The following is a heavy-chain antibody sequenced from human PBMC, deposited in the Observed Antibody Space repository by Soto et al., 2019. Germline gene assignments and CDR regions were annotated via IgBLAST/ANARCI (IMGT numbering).Heavy chain of an antibody. CDR3: RAGGGGGGAITLLDY. J-gene: IGHJ4*02. V-gene: IGHV1-2*04. Sequence: ASVKVSCKASGYTFTGYYMHWVRQAPGQGLEWMGWINPNSGGTSYAQKFQGWVTMTRDTSISTAYMELSRLRSDDTAGYYGRAGGGGGGAITLLDYWGQGTLDTVSS. CDR1: GYTFTGYY. CDR2: INPNSGGT. D-gene: IGHD3-16*01.